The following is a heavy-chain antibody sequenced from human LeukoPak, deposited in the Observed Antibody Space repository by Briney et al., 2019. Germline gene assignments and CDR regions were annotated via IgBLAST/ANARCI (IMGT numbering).Heavy chain of an antibody. V-gene: IGHV4-61*01. J-gene: IGHJ4*02. CDR2: IYHSGDS. CDR1: GGSVSSGTYY. CDR3: APYYSPVNFAY. Sequence: SETLSLTCSVSGGSVSSGTYYWSWTRQPPGKGLEWIGYIYHSGDSYYNPSLKSRVSMSIDTSKNQFYLKLSSVTAADTAVYYCAPYYSPVNFAYWGQGTLVTVSS. D-gene: IGHD3-10*01.